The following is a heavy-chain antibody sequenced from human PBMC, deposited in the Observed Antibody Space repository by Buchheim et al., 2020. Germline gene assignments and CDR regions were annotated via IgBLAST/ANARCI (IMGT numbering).Heavy chain of an antibody. D-gene: IGHD2-2*01. CDR3: ARAGGRYCSSTSCHYDV. J-gene: IGHJ6*03. CDR1: GASISSDNW. CDR2: IYHSGGT. Sequence: QVQLQESGPGLVKPSGTLSLTCAVSGASISSDNWWSWVRQPPGKGLEWIGEIYHSGGTNYNPSLKSRLITSVDKSKNQFSLKLTSVTAADTAVYYCARAGGRYCSSTSCHYDVWGKGTT. V-gene: IGHV4-4*02.